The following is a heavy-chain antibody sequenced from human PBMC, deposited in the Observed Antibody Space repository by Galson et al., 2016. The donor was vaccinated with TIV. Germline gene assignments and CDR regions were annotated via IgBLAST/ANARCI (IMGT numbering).Heavy chain of an antibody. D-gene: IGHD1-7*01. V-gene: IGHV1-69*13. CDR2: IIPLSHTP. J-gene: IGHJ4*02. CDR3: ARVGIQLWMEELNV. Sequence: VKVSCKASGGTLTSYAINWVRQAPGQGLEWMGGIIPLSHTPSYAQKYHDRVTMTVDKSTSTAFMELRSLTLDDTAVYFCARVGIQLWMEELNVWGQGTLVTVSS. CDR1: GGTLTSYA.